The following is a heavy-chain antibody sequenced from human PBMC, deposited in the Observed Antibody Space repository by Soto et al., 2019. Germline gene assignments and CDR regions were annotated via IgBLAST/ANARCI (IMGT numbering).Heavy chain of an antibody. J-gene: IGHJ4*02. Sequence: ASVKVSCKASGYTFTSYGISWVRQAPGQRLEWMGWINAGNGNTKYSQKFQGRVTITRDTSASTAYMELSSLRSEDTAVYYCAREMDYDFWSGLFGYCGQXSLVTV. V-gene: IGHV1-3*01. CDR1: GYTFTSYG. CDR3: AREMDYDFWSGLFGY. CDR2: INAGNGNT. D-gene: IGHD3-3*01.